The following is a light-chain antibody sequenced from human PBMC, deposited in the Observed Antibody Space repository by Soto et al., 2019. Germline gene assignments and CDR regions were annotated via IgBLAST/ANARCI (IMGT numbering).Light chain of an antibody. J-gene: IGKJ1*01. Sequence: IVLTQSPGTLSLSPGERATLSCRASQTVPRRYLAWFQQKPGQAPRLLIYGPSSRATGIPDRFSGSGSGTDFTLTITRLEPEDFAVYYCQQYGSSPWTFGQGTKVDIK. CDR3: QQYGSSPWT. CDR1: QTVPRRY. V-gene: IGKV3-20*01. CDR2: GPS.